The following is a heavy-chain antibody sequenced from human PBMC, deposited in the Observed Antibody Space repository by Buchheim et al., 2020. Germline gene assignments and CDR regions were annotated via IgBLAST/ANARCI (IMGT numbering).Heavy chain of an antibody. J-gene: IGHJ4*02. CDR1: GGSVSSGSYY. Sequence: QVQLQESGPGLVKPSETLSLTCTVSGGSVSSGSYYWSWIRQPPGKGLEWIGYIYYSGSTNYNPSLKSRVTISVDTSKNQFSLKLSSVTAADTAVYYCATQLSAAKGRGFDYWGQGTL. CDR2: IYYSGST. CDR3: ATQLSAAKGRGFDY. V-gene: IGHV4-61*01. D-gene: IGHD2-2*01.